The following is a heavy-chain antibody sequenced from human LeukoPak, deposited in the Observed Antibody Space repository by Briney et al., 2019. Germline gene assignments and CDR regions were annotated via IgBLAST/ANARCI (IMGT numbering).Heavy chain of an antibody. CDR1: GYSFTSYW. CDR2: IYPGDSDT. CDR3: ASSRWQWLVRDDAFDI. V-gene: IGHV5-51*01. Sequence: GESLKISCKGSGYSFTSYWIGWVRQMPGKGLEWMGIIYPGDSDTRYSPSFQGQVTISADKSISTAYLQWSSLKASDTAMYYCASSRWQWLVRDDAFDIWGQGTMVTVSS. D-gene: IGHD6-19*01. J-gene: IGHJ3*02.